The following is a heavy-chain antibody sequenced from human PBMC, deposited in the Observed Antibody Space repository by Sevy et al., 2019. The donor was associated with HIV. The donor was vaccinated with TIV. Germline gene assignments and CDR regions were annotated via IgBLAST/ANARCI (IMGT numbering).Heavy chain of an antibody. CDR3: ARDQTAARKGLDY. J-gene: IGHJ4*02. CDR1: GYTFTNYA. D-gene: IGHD2-15*01. CDR2: INVGNGNT. V-gene: IGHV1-3*01. Sequence: ASVKVSCKASGYTFTNYALHWVRQAPGQSLEWMGWINVGNGNTRYSQKFQDRFTITRGTSASTAYMELNRLTSEDTAVYYCARDQTAARKGLDYWGQGTLVTVSS.